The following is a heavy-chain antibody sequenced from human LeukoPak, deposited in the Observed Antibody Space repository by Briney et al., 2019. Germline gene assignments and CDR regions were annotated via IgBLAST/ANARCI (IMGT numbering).Heavy chain of an antibody. CDR2: IKQDGIET. D-gene: IGHD4-17*01. CDR3: ARASTTVPNLLGY. V-gene: IGHV3-7*02. CDR1: GFTFSSYW. J-gene: IGHJ4*02. Sequence: PGGCLRLSCAASGFTFSSYWMSWVRQAPGKGLEWVANIKQDGIETYYVDSVKGRFTISRDNARHTLYLQMNSLRAEDTAVYYCARASTTVPNLLGYWGQRIRVTVSS.